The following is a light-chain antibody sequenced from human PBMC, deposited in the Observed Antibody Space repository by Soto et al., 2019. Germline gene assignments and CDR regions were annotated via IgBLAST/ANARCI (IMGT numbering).Light chain of an antibody. J-gene: IGLJ2*01. CDR3: CSYAGSSTLL. V-gene: IGLV2-23*01. CDR2: EDS. CDR1: SSDVGSYNL. Sequence: QSVLTQPASVSGSPGQSVTISCTGSSSDVGSYNLVSWYQHHPGKAPKLMIYEDSKRPSGVSNRFSGSKSGNTASLTISGLQAEDDADYYCCSYAGSSTLLFGGGTKLTVL.